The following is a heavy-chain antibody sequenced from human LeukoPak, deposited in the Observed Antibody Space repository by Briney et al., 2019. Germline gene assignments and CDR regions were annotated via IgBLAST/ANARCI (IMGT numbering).Heavy chain of an antibody. CDR3: ATVGSSWFYDY. D-gene: IGHD6-13*01. J-gene: IGHJ4*02. V-gene: IGHV3-48*01. Sequence: PGGSLRLSCAASGFTFSTYRMNWVRQAPGKGLEWVSYLSSSSGTMYYADSVRGRFTISRDIAKNSLYLQMNSLRAEDTAVYYCATVGSSWFYDYWGQGTLVTVSS. CDR2: LSSSSGTM. CDR1: GFTFSTYR.